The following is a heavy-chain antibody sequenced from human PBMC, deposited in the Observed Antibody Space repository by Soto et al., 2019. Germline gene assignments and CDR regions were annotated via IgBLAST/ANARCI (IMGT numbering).Heavy chain of an antibody. Sequence: GGSLRLSCAASGFSFSTYWMSWVRQTPGKGLEWVANIKQDGSEKYYVDSVRGRFTISRDNAKNSLYLQMNSLRAEDSAVYYCARDHSSSWYYFEYWGQGILVTVS. CDR3: ARDHSSSWYYFEY. CDR2: IKQDGSEK. J-gene: IGHJ4*02. V-gene: IGHV3-7*05. CDR1: GFSFSTYW. D-gene: IGHD6-13*01.